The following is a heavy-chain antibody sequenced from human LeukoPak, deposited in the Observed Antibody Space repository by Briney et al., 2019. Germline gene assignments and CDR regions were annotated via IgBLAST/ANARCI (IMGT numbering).Heavy chain of an antibody. CDR3: ARDLVIPGSGYSNDAFDI. CDR1: GGSISSYY. D-gene: IGHD3-22*01. Sequence: SETLSLTCTVSGGSISSYYWSWIRQPAGKGLEWIGRIYTSGSTNYNPSLKSRVTMSVDTSKNQFSLKLSSVTAADTAVYYCARDLVIPGSGYSNDAFDIWGQGTMVTVSS. CDR2: IYTSGST. V-gene: IGHV4-4*07. J-gene: IGHJ3*02.